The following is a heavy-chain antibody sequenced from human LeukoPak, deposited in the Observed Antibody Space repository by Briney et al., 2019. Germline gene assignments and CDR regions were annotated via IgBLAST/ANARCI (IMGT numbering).Heavy chain of an antibody. D-gene: IGHD6-19*01. CDR1: GGSINNYY. J-gene: IGHJ4*02. Sequence: SETLSLTCTVSGGSINNYYWSWIRQPAGKGLEWIGRIYSSGTTNYNPSLNSRVTMSVDTSKNQFFLKLSSVTAADTAVCYCARGSSGWYSIDYWGQGTLVTVSS. CDR3: ARGSSGWYSIDY. V-gene: IGHV4-4*07. CDR2: IYSSGTT.